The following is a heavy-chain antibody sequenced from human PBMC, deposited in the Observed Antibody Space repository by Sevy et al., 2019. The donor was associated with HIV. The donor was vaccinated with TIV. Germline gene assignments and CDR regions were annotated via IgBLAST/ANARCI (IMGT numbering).Heavy chain of an antibody. Sequence: ASVKVSCKASGGSFGNFPVSWVRQAPGQGLEWMGMIISKFGTTDYAQKFQGRVTITADESTTTAYMELTSLRSEDTAVYYCAREIPDYVSGYYSVDAFDIWGQGTKVTVSS. CDR2: IISKFGTT. V-gene: IGHV1-69*13. J-gene: IGHJ3*02. CDR1: GGSFGNFP. CDR3: AREIPDYVSGYYSVDAFDI. D-gene: IGHD3-22*01.